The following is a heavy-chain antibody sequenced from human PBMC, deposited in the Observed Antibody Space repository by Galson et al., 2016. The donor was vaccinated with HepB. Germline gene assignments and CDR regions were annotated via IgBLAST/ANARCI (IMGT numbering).Heavy chain of an antibody. D-gene: IGHD5-24*01. J-gene: IGHJ3*01. V-gene: IGHV3-23*01. CDR2: LSPSGTST. Sequence: SLRLSCAASRFTFSSYGMSWVRQAPGQGLEWVSGLSPSGTSTHYADSVKGRFSISRDNSKTTLYLQMNSLRVEDTALYYCARDQRWLQFGKDAFDLWGQGTFVIVSS. CDR1: RFTFSSYG. CDR3: ARDQRWLQFGKDAFDL.